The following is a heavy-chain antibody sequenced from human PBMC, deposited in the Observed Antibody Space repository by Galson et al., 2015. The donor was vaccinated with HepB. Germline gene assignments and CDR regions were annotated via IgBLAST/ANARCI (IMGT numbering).Heavy chain of an antibody. CDR1: GFTFSTYW. V-gene: IGHV3-7*03. Sequence: SLRLSCAASGFTFSTYWMNWVRQAPGMGLEWVANINKDESEMHHMNSVKDRFTVSRDNAKNSLYLQMNNLRVDDTAVYYCARGTTEAPGIDYWGQGILVTVSS. D-gene: IGHD6-13*01. CDR2: INKDESEM. J-gene: IGHJ4*02. CDR3: ARGTTEAPGIDY.